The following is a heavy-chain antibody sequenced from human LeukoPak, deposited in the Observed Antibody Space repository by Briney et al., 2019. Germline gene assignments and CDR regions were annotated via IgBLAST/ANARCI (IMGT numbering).Heavy chain of an antibody. CDR3: AKSSSIDYYDSSGAIDY. V-gene: IGHV3-9*01. CDR2: ISWNSGSI. J-gene: IGHJ4*02. CDR1: GFTFDDYA. Sequence: GGSLRLSCAASGFTFDDYAMHWVRQAPGKGLEWVSGISWNSGSIGYADSVKGRFTISRDNAKNSLYLQMNSLRAEDTALYYCAKSSSIDYYDSSGAIDYWGQGTLVTVSS. D-gene: IGHD3-22*01.